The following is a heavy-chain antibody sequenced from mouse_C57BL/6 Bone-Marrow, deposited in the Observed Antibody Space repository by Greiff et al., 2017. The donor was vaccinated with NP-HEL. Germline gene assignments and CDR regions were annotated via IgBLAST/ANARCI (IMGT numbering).Heavy chain of an antibody. V-gene: IGHV1-81*01. CDR1: GYTFTSYG. CDR2: IYPRSGNT. Sequence: QVQLQQSGAELARPGASVKLSCKASGYTFTSYGISWVKQRTGQGLEWIGEIYPRSGNTYYNEKFKGKATLTADKSSSTAHMELSSLTSEHSSVYFCARGGSGDSDDWGQGTTLTVSS. J-gene: IGHJ2*01. CDR3: ARGGSGDSDD. D-gene: IGHD3-1*01.